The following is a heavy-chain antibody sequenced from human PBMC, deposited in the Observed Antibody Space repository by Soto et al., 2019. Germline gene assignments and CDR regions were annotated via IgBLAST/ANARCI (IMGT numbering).Heavy chain of an antibody. CDR1: GFTFDDYA. Sequence: GGSLRLSCAASGFTFDDYAMHWVRQAPGKGLEWVSGISWNSGSIGYADSVKGRFTISRDNAKNSLYLQMNSLRAEDTALYYCAKDRLKGEYYYYYMDVWGKGTTVTVSS. J-gene: IGHJ6*03. CDR2: ISWNSGSI. CDR3: AKDRLKGEYYYYYMDV. D-gene: IGHD3-16*01. V-gene: IGHV3-9*01.